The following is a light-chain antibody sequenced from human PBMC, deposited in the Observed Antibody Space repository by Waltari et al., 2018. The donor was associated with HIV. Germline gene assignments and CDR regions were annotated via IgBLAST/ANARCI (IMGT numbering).Light chain of an antibody. J-gene: IGLJ3*02. CDR1: ALPKQN. V-gene: IGLV3-25*03. Sequence: SYELTQTPSVSVSPGQPAMITCSGDALPKQNVYWYQQKPGQAPVLVIYKDSERPSGIPGRFSGSGSGTTVTLTISGVQAEDEADYYCQSADSSSSGSWVFGGGTKLTVL. CDR2: KDS. CDR3: QSADSSSSGSWV.